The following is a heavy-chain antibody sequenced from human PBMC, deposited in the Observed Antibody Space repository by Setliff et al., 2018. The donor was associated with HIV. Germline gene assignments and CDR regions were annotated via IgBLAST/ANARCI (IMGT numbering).Heavy chain of an antibody. V-gene: IGHV1-69-2*01. J-gene: IGHJ4*02. CDR1: GYTFTNYF. D-gene: IGHD1-26*01. CDR2: VDPEDGET. CDR3: ATVRIVGATEFDY. Sequence: ASVKVSCKASGYTFTNYFMHWVRQAPGEGLEWVGRVDPEDGETRYAMKFQGSVTISADTSTDTTYLSLTSLRSQDMAVYYCATVRIVGATEFDYWGQGTVVTVSS.